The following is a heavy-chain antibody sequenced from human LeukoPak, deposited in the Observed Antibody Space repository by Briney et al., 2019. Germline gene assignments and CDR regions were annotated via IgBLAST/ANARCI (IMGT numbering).Heavy chain of an antibody. Sequence: AGGSLRLSCAASGFTFSSYSMNWVRQAPGKGLEWVAFIRYDGSNKYYADSVKGRFTISRDNSKNTLYLQMNSLRAEDTAVYYCAKDGQKYNWNYPAGDRAFDIWGQGTMVTVSS. D-gene: IGHD1-7*01. CDR3: AKDGQKYNWNYPAGDRAFDI. V-gene: IGHV3-30*02. J-gene: IGHJ3*02. CDR1: GFTFSSYS. CDR2: IRYDGSNK.